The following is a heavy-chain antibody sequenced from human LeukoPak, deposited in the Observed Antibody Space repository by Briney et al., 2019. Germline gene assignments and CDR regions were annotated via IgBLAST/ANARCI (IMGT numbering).Heavy chain of an antibody. Sequence: GGSLRLSCAASGFTFGPYTMNWVRQAPGKGLEWVAVISYDGSNKYYADSVKGRFTISRDNSKNTLYLQMNSLRAEDTAVYYCARDPGRYYGSGSYYQTDYWGQGTLVTVSS. CDR3: ARDPGRYYGSGSYYQTDY. D-gene: IGHD3-10*01. CDR2: ISYDGSNK. V-gene: IGHV3-30-3*01. CDR1: GFTFGPYT. J-gene: IGHJ4*02.